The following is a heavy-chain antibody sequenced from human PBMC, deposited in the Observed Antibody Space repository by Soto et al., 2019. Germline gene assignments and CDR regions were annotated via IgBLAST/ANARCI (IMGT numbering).Heavy chain of an antibody. D-gene: IGHD6-19*01. CDR2: ISGSGGST. CDR3: AKDRFSVAVADYNWFDP. V-gene: IGHV3-23*01. Sequence: GGSLRLSCAASGFTFSIYAMSWVRHAPGKGLEWVSAISGSGGSTYYADSVKGRFTISRDNSKNTLYLQMNSLRAEDTAVYYCAKDRFSVAVADYNWFDPWGQGTLVTVSS. CDR1: GFTFSIYA. J-gene: IGHJ5*02.